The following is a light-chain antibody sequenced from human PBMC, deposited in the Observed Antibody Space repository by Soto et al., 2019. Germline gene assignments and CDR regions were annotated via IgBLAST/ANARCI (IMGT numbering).Light chain of an antibody. CDR2: WAS. CDR3: QQYYTTLT. CDR1: QSVLLTSNTKNY. Sequence: DIVMTQSPDSLAVSLGERTTINCKSSQSVLLTSNTKNYLAWYQQKTGQPPKVLISWASTRESGVPDRFSGSGSGIDFTLAITSLQAEDVAVYYCQQYYTTLTFGGGTKVEIK. V-gene: IGKV4-1*01. J-gene: IGKJ4*01.